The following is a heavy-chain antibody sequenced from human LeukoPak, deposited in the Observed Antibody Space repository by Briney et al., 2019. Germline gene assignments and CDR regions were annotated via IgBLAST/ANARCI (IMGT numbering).Heavy chain of an antibody. CDR2: IYSGGST. D-gene: IGHD6-13*01. J-gene: IGHJ4*02. CDR3: ARALRGGAAAGIYFDY. Sequence: PGRSLRLSCAASGFTVSSNYMSWVRQAPGKGLEWVSVIYSGGSTYYADSVKGRFTISRDNSKNTLYLQMNSLRAEDTAVYYCARALRGGAAAGIYFDYWGQGTLVTVSS. V-gene: IGHV3-53*01. CDR1: GFTVSSNY.